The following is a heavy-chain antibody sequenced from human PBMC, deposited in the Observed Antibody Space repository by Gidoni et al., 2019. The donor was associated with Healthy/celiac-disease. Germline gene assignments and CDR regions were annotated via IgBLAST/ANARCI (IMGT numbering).Heavy chain of an antibody. Sequence: EVQLVESGGGLVKPGGSLRLSCAASGFTFSSYSMNWVRQAPGKGLEWVSSISSRSSYIYYADSVKGRFTISRDNAKNSLYLQMNSLRAEDTAVYYCARPHAPMVTYYYYGMDVWGQGTTVTVSS. V-gene: IGHV3-21*01. CDR2: ISSRSSYI. CDR3: ARPHAPMVTYYYYGMDV. D-gene: IGHD5-18*01. J-gene: IGHJ6*02. CDR1: GFTFSSYS.